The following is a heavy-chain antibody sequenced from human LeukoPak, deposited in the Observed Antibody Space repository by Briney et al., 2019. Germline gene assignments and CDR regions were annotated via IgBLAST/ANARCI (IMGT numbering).Heavy chain of an antibody. CDR1: GVSISSYY. Sequence: SETLSLTCTASGVSISSYYWSWIRQPAGKGLEWIARIYTSGSTNYNPSLKSRVTMSVDTSKNQFSLKQSSVTAADTAVFYCARRETYYYDSSGYSVYGYWGQGTLVTVSS. CDR2: IYTSGST. D-gene: IGHD3-22*01. J-gene: IGHJ4*02. CDR3: ARRETYYYDSSGYSVYGY. V-gene: IGHV4-4*07.